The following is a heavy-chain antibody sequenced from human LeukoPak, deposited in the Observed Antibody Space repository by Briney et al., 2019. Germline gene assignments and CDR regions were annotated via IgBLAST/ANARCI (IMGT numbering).Heavy chain of an antibody. D-gene: IGHD2-15*01. J-gene: IGHJ3*02. CDR2: CDPEDGET. CDR3: ATVSSHLVLAFDI. V-gene: IGHV1-24*01. CDR1: GYTLTELS. Sequence: ASVKVSCKVSGYTLTELSMHGVRQAPGKGLEWMGGCDPEDGETIYAQKCQGRVTMTEDTSTDTAYMELSSLRSEDTAVYYCATVSSHLVLAFDIWGQGTMVTVSS.